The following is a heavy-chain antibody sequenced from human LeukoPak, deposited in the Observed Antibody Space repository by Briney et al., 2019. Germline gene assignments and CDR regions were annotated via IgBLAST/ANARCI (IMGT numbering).Heavy chain of an antibody. CDR2: ISGSGGST. D-gene: IGHD1-26*01. CDR1: GFTFSSYA. J-gene: IGHJ4*02. Sequence: GGSLRLSCAASGFTFSSYAMSWVRQAPGKGLEWVSAISGSGGSTYYADSVKGRFIISRDNSKNTLNLQMNGLRVEDTAVYYCAKGASGSYHTPYDYWGQGSLVTVSS. CDR3: AKGASGSYHTPYDY. V-gene: IGHV3-23*01.